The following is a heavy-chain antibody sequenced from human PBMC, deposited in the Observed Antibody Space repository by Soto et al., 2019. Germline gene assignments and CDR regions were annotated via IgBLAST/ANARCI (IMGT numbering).Heavy chain of an antibody. CDR2: ISSSSSTI. J-gene: IGHJ6*02. CDR1: GFTFSSYS. V-gene: IGHV3-48*02. D-gene: IGHD3-3*01. Sequence: GGSLRLSCAASGFTFSSYSMNWVRQAPGRGLEWVSYISSSSSTIYYADSVKGRFTISRDNAKNSLYLQMNSLRDEDTAVYYCARAPFGTIFGVKIQTYYYYYGMDVWGQGTTVTVSS. CDR3: ARAPFGTIFGVKIQTYYYYYGMDV.